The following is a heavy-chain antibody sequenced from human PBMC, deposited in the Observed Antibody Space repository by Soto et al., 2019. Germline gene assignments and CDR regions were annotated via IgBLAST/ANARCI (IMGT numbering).Heavy chain of an antibody. CDR1: GFTFSSHE. D-gene: IGHD2-8*01. CDR2: ISGSGSTI. CDR3: ARGGVY. J-gene: IGHJ1*01. Sequence: LRLSCEATGFTFSSHEMNWIRQTPGKRLEWIAKISGSGSTINYTDSVKGRFTISRDNVQRTLHLQMDSLRVEDTGVYYCARGGVYWGRGTLVTAPQ. V-gene: IGHV3-48*03.